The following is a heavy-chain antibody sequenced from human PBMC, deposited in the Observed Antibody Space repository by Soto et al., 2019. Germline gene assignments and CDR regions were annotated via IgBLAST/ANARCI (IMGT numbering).Heavy chain of an antibody. J-gene: IGHJ4*02. Sequence: ASVKVSCKASGYTFTGYYMHWVRQAPGQGLEWMGWINPNSGGTNYAQKFQGRVTMTRDTSISTAYMELSRLRYDDTAVYYCARANVVVPAAIYFDYWGQGTLVTVSS. CDR2: INPNSGGT. V-gene: IGHV1-2*02. D-gene: IGHD2-2*02. CDR3: ARANVVVPAAIYFDY. CDR1: GYTFTGYY.